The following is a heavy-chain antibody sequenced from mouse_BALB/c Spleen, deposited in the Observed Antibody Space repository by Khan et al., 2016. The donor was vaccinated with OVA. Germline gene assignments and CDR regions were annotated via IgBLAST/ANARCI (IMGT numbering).Heavy chain of an antibody. CDR3: NAGDYDYVWFAY. V-gene: IGHV14-4*02. D-gene: IGHD2-4*01. CDR1: GFNIKDYY. CDR2: IDPENGDT. Sequence: EQLQQSGAELVRSGASVKLSCTASGFNIKDYYMHWVKQRPEQGLEWIGWIDPENGDTEYAPKFQGKATMTADTSSNTAYLQLSSLTSEDTAVYYCNAGDYDYVWFAYWGQGTLVTVSA. J-gene: IGHJ3*01.